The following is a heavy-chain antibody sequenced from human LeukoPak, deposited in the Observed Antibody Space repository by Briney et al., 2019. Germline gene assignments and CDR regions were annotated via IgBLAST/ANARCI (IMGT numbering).Heavy chain of an antibody. CDR2: ISLDGNNE. CDR1: GFTFRNYY. CDR3: AKFVGIGPFDY. D-gene: IGHD1-14*01. V-gene: IGHV3-30-3*01. Sequence: GGSLRLSCAASGFTFRNYYKHWVRQAPGKGLEWVAVISLDGNNEYYPDSVKGRFTISRDNSKNTLYLQMNSLRAEDTAVYYCAKFVGIGPFDYWGQGTLVTVSS. J-gene: IGHJ4*02.